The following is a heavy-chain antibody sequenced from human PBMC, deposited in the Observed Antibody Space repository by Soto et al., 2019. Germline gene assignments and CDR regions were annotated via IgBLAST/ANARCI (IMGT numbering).Heavy chain of an antibody. CDR2: IIPMYGPA. CDR1: GGTFSSYA. V-gene: IGHV1-69*01. Sequence: QVPLVQSGAEVKKHGSSVTVSCKASGGTFSSYAIHWVRQAPGQGLEWMGGIIPMYGPAKYAQRFQGRVTITADESTTTVYMELTSLTSQDTAVYYCARVTSMVRGVIENWFDPWGHGTLVTVSS. J-gene: IGHJ5*02. D-gene: IGHD3-10*01. CDR3: ARVTSMVRGVIENWFDP.